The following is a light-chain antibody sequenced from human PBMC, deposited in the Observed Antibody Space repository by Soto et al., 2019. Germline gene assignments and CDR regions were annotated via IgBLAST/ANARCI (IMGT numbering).Light chain of an antibody. CDR3: QQYDNWPRGGLT. CDR2: HVS. J-gene: IGKJ4*01. CDR1: QSVSSN. V-gene: IGKV3-15*01. Sequence: EIVMTQSPATLSVSPGERATLSCRASQSVSSNLAWYQQKPGQAPRLLMYHVSTRATGIPARFSGSGSGTEFTLTISILQSEDFAVYYCQQYDNWPRGGLTFGGGTKVEIK.